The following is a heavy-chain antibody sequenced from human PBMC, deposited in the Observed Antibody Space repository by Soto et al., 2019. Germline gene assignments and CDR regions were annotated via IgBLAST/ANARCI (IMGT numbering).Heavy chain of an antibody. V-gene: IGHV1-18*01. D-gene: IGHD4-17*01. J-gene: IGHJ2*01. CDR2: ISAYSGNT. CDR1: GYTFTSYG. Sequence: ASVKVSCKASGYTFTSYGIIWVRQAPGQGLEWMGWISAYSGNTDYAQKFQGRVTITTDTSTTTAYMDLRSLRSEDTAVYYCARNYGPHNHWYXDLWGRGTLVTV. CDR3: ARNYGPHNHWYXDL.